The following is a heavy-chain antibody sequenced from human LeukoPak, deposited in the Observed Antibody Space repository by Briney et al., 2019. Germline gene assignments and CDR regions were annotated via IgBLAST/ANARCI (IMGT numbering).Heavy chain of an antibody. V-gene: IGHV6-1*01. D-gene: IGHD2-2*01. CDR3: ARRLAGYCSSSGCLYYFDY. CDR1: GDSVSSNSAA. CDR2: TYYRSKWYN. J-gene: IGHJ4*02. Sequence: SQTLSLTCATSGDSVSSNSAAWNWIRQSPSRGLEWLGRTYYRSKWYNDYAISVKSRITINPDTSKNQFSLQLNSVTPEDTAVYYCARRLAGYCSSSGCLYYFDYWGQGTLVTVSS.